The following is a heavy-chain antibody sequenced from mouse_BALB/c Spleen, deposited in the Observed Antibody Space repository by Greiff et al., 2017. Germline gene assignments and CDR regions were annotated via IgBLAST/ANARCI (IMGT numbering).Heavy chain of an antibody. J-gene: IGHJ4*01. CDR3: TNYGTYLMDY. D-gene: IGHD1-1*01. V-gene: IGHV1S22*01. CDR2: IYPGSGST. CDR1: GYTFTSYW. Sequence: LQQPGSELVRPGASVKLSCKASGYTFTSYWMHWVKQRRGQGLEWIGNIYPGSGSTNYDEKFKSKGTLTVDTSSSTAYMHLSSLTSEDSAVYYCTNYGTYLMDYGGQGTSVTVSS.